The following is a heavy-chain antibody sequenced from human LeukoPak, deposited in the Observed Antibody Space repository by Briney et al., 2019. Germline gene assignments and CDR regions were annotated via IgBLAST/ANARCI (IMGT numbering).Heavy chain of an antibody. V-gene: IGHV5-51*01. CDR2: IYPGDSDT. D-gene: IGHD2-21*02. Sequence: GESLKISCKGSGCSFTSYWIGWVRQMPGKGLEWMGIIYPGDSDTRYSPSFQGQVTISADKSISTAYLQWSSLKASDTAMYYCARHRIAYCGGDCYLGYWGQGTLVTVSS. J-gene: IGHJ4*02. CDR1: GCSFTSYW. CDR3: ARHRIAYCGGDCYLGY.